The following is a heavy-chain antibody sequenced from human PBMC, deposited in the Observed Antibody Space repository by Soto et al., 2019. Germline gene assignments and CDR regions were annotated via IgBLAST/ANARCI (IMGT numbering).Heavy chain of an antibody. CDR1: GFIFSNNG. CDR3: ARDLRQGASGATVYGMDV. D-gene: IGHD7-27*01. Sequence: QVQLVESGGGEVQPGTSLRLSCIASGFIFSNNGMHWVRQAPGKGLELVALVSHDGRKTFYADFVKGRLTIYRDNSKNTVYLHMNNLRPEDTAVYRCARDLRQGASGATVYGMDVWGHATTVTVSS. CDR2: VSHDGRKT. V-gene: IGHV3-30*03. J-gene: IGHJ6*02.